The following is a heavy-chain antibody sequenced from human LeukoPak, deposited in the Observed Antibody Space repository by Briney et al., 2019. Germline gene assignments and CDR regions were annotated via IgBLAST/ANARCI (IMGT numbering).Heavy chain of an antibody. D-gene: IGHD6-13*01. CDR2: INAGNGNT. CDR1: GYTFTSYA. Sequence: ASVKVSCKASGYTFTSYATHWLRQAPGQRLECMGWINAGNGNTKYSEKLPGRVTITRDTSASTAYMELSSLRSEDTAVYYCARDRQQLSEPSNYFDYWGQGTLVTVSS. J-gene: IGHJ4*02. CDR3: ARDRQQLSEPSNYFDY. V-gene: IGHV1-3*01.